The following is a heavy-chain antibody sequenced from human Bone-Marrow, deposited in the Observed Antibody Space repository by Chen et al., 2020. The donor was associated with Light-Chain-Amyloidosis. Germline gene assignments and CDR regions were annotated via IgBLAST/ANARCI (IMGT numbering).Heavy chain of an antibody. V-gene: IGHV5-51*01. CDR3: ARRRDGYNFDY. D-gene: IGHD5-12*01. CDR1: GYTFPNYW. Sequence: EVQLEQSGPEVIKPGESLKISCKGSGYTFPNYWIGWVRQMPGKGLEWMGVIYPDDSDARYSPCFEGQVTISADKSITTAYLQWRSLKASDTAMYYCARRRDGYNFDYWGQGTLVTVSS. CDR2: IYPDDSDA. J-gene: IGHJ4*02.